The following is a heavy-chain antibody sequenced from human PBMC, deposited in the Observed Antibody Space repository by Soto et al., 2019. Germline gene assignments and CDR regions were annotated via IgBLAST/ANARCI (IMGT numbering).Heavy chain of an antibody. Sequence: PSETLSLTCTVSGGSISSSSYYWGWIRQPPGKGPEWIGSIYYSGSTYYNPSLKSRVTISVDTSKNQFSLKLSSVTAADTAVYYCARRGSSWYRGDAFDIWGQGTMVTVSS. CDR2: IYYSGST. D-gene: IGHD6-13*01. CDR1: GGSISSSSYY. J-gene: IGHJ3*02. V-gene: IGHV4-39*01. CDR3: ARRGSSWYRGDAFDI.